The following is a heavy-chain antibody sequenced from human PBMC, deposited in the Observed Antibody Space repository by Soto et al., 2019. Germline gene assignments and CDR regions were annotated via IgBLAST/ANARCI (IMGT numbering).Heavy chain of an antibody. CDR3: ASHLEPPHSGMDV. V-gene: IGHV1-69*12. CDR1: GGTFSIYA. J-gene: IGHJ6*02. D-gene: IGHD1-1*01. Sequence: QVQLVQSGAEVKKPESSVKVSCKASGGTFSIYAISWVRQAPGQGLEWMGGIIPIFGTADYAQKFQGRVTIPADEPTPTAATGPTSLTHEATAVYYFASHLEPPHSGMDVWGQGTTVTVPS. CDR2: IIPIFGTA.